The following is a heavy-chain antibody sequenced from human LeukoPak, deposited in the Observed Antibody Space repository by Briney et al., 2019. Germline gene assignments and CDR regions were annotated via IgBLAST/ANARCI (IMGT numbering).Heavy chain of an antibody. CDR1: GYSFTNYW. CDR3: VRCSGSYCFDAFDI. V-gene: IGHV5-51*01. CDR2: TYPGDSDI. Sequence: PGESLKISCKGSGYSFTNYWIGWVRQMPGKGLEWMGITYPGDSDIRYSPSFQGQVTISADKSISTAYLQWSSLKASDTAMYYCVRCSGSYCFDAFDIWGQGTMVTVSS. D-gene: IGHD1-26*01. J-gene: IGHJ3*02.